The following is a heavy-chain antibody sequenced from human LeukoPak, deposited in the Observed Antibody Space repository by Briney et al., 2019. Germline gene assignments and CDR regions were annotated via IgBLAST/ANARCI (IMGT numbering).Heavy chain of an antibody. D-gene: IGHD3-3*01. V-gene: IGHV3-7*01. CDR2: INQDGSEK. CDR3: ARDTTIFGVVIDY. J-gene: IGHJ4*02. Sequence: PGGSLRLSCAASGFTFNSYWMSWVRQAPGKGLEWVANINQDGSEKYYVDSVKGRFTISRDNAKSSLYLQMNSLRAEDTAVYYCARDTTIFGVVIDYWGQGTLVTVSS. CDR1: GFTFNSYW.